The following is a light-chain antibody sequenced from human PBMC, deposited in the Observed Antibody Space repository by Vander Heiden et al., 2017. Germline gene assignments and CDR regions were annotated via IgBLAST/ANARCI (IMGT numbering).Light chain of an antibody. CDR1: SSDVGGYNY. CDR2: EVS. J-gene: IGLJ1*01. V-gene: IGLV2-14*01. CDR3: SSYTSSSTFYG. Sequence: QSALTQPASVSGSPGPSITISCTGTSSDVGGYNYVSWYQQHPGKAPKLMIYEVSNRPSGVSNRFSGSKSGNTASLTISGLQAEDEADYYCSSYTSSSTFYGFGTGTKVTVL.